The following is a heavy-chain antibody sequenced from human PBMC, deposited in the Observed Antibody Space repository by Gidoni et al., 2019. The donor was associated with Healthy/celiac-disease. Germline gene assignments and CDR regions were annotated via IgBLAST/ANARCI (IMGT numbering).Heavy chain of an antibody. Sequence: QVQLVQSGAEVKKPGSSVKVSCKASGGTFSRYAISWVRQAPGQGLEWMGGIIPIFGTANYAQKFQGRVTITADESTSTAYMDLSSLRSEDTAVYYCARDPYCGGDSYPPYYYYGMDVWGQGTTVTVSS. CDR1: GGTFSRYA. D-gene: IGHD2-21*02. CDR3: ARDPYCGGDSYPPYYYYGMDV. CDR2: IIPIFGTA. V-gene: IGHV1-69*19. J-gene: IGHJ6*02.